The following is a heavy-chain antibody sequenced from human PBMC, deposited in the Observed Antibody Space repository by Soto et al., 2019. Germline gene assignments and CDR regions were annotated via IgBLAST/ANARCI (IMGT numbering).Heavy chain of an antibody. CDR1: GYTLTSYG. V-gene: IGHV1-18*01. CDR3: ARVILGLNYYFDY. J-gene: IGHJ4*02. Sequence: SVKVSCEASGYTLTSYGISWGRQAPGQGLEWMGWISAYNGNTNYAQKLQGRVTMTTDTSTSTAYMELRSLRSDDTAVYYCARVILGLNYYFDYWGQGTLVTVSS. D-gene: IGHD1-1*01. CDR2: ISAYNGNT.